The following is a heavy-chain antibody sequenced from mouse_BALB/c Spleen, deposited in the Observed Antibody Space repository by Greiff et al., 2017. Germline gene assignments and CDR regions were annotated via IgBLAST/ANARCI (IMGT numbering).Heavy chain of an antibody. D-gene: IGHD1-1*01. CDR3: ARLYYGSSYHAMDY. J-gene: IGHJ4*01. V-gene: IGHV2-9*02. CDR1: GFSLTSYG. CDR2: IWAGGST. Sequence: VMLVESGPGLVAPSQSLSITCTVSGFSLTSYGVHWVRQPPGKGLEWLGVIWAGGSTNYNSALMSRLSISKDNSKSQVFLKMNSLQTDDTAMYYCARLYYGSSYHAMDYWGQGTSVTVSS.